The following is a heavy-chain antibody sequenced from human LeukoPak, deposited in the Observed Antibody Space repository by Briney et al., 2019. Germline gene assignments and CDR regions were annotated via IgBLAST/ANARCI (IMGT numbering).Heavy chain of an antibody. CDR3: ARPFTYWGVIVIPADAFDI. D-gene: IGHD3-16*02. V-gene: IGHV4-34*01. CDR2: INLSGST. J-gene: IGHJ3*02. CDR1: GGSLSGYY. Sequence: SETLSLTCAVSGGSLSGYYSTWIRQPPGKGMEWIGEINLSGSTNYNPSLNSRPTISVDTSKNQFSLKLSSVTAADTAVYYCARPFTYWGVIVIPADAFDIWGQGTIVIVSS.